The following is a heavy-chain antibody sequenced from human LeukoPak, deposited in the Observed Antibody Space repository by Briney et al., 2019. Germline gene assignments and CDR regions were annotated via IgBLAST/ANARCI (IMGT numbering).Heavy chain of an antibody. CDR1: RFTFSSYS. CDR3: ARGPSGSYIDAFDI. V-gene: IGHV3-48*02. CDR2: ISSSGNAI. D-gene: IGHD1-26*01. Sequence: GGSLRLSCAASRFTFSSYSMNWVRQAPGKRLEWVSYISSSGNAIYYADSVKGRFTISRDNAKNSLYLQMNSLRDEDTAVYYCARGPSGSYIDAFDIWGQGALVTVSS. J-gene: IGHJ3*02.